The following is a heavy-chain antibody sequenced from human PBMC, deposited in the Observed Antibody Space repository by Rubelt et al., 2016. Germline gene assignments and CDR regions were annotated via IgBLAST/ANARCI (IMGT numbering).Heavy chain of an antibody. Sequence: SGFTFSSYAMSWVRQAPGKGLEWVSAISGSGGSTYYADSVKGRFTISRDNSKNTLYLQLTSLGPEDTAVYYCARDYYYGSESMTAYWGQGTLVTVSS. D-gene: IGHD3-10*01. V-gene: IGHV3-23*01. CDR3: ARDYYYGSESMTAY. CDR2: ISGSGGST. CDR1: GFTFSSYA. J-gene: IGHJ4*02.